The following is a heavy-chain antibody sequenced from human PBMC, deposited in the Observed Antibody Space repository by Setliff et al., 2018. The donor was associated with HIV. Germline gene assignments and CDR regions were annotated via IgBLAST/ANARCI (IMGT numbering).Heavy chain of an antibody. Sequence: ASVKVSCKASGYTFTGYYMHWVRQAPGQGLEWMGRINPNSGGTNYAPKFQGRVTMTRDTSISTAYMELTRLRPDDTAVYYCARWREDRRDFDYWGQGTLVTVSS. J-gene: IGHJ4*02. D-gene: IGHD3-22*01. CDR1: GYTFTGYY. CDR2: INPNSGGT. CDR3: ARWREDRRDFDY. V-gene: IGHV1-2*06.